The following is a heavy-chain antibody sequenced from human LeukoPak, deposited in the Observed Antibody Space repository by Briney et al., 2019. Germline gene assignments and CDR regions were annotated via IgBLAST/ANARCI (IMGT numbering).Heavy chain of an antibody. J-gene: IGHJ4*02. Sequence: TGRSLRLSCAASGFTFSSYGMHWVRQAPGKGLEWVAVISYDGSNKYYADSVKGRFTISRDNSKNTLYLQMNSLRAEDTAVYYCAKDRTAGYDGLVDYWGQGTLVTVSS. CDR3: AKDRTAGYDGLVDY. CDR1: GFTFSSYG. D-gene: IGHD5-12*01. CDR2: ISYDGSNK. V-gene: IGHV3-30*18.